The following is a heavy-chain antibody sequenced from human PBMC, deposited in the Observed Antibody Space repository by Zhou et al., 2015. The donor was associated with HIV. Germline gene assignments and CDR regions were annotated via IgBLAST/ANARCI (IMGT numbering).Heavy chain of an antibody. CDR3: ARDARSGYYGAGYYYYYGMDV. CDR1: GGTFSSYA. J-gene: IGHJ6*02. V-gene: IGHV1-69*12. Sequence: QDQFVQSGPAVREPGSSVKVSCKASGGTFSSYAISWVRQAPGQGLEWMGGIIPIFGTANYAQKFQGRVTITADESTSTAYMELSSLRSEDTAVYYCARDARSGYYGAGYYYYYGMDVWGQGTTVTVSS. D-gene: IGHD3-3*01. CDR2: IIPIFGTA.